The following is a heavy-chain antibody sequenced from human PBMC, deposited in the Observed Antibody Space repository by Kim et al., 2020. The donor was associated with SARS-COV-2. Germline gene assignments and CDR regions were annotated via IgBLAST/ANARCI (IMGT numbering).Heavy chain of an antibody. Sequence: YAASGKGRFTISRDNSKDTSYLQMKSLRGEDTAAYFCAKGIWFGVYYFDYWGQGTLVTVSS. J-gene: IGHJ4*02. V-gene: IGHV3-23*01. D-gene: IGHD3-10*01. CDR3: AKGIWFGVYYFDY.